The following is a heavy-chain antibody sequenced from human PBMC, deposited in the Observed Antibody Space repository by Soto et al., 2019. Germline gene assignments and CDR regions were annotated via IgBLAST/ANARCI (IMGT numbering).Heavy chain of an antibody. J-gene: IGHJ4*02. CDR3: ATGPTVSRVGPFGY. CDR1: GGSFSGYY. CDR2: INHSGST. D-gene: IGHD4-17*01. Sequence: PSETLSLTCAVYGGSFSGYYWSWIRQPPGKGLEWIGEINHSGSTNYNPSLKSRVTISVDTSKNQFSLKLSSVTAADTAVYYCATGPTVSRVGPFGYWGQGTLVTVS. V-gene: IGHV4-34*01.